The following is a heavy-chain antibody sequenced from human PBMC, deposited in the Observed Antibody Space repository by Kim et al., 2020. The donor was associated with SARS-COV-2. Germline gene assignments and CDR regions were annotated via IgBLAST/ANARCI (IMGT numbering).Heavy chain of an antibody. CDR1: GFTFSSYS. J-gene: IGHJ4*01. V-gene: IGHV3-21*01. CDR3: SRDPNYYDISGYYDDFD. CDR2: ISGSSTYI. D-gene: IGHD3-22*01. Sequence: GGSLRLSCAASGFTFSSYSMNWVRQAPGKGLEWVSSISGSSTYIYYADSVKGRFTISRDNAKNSLYLQMNSLRAEDTAVSYCSRDPNYYDISGYYDDFD.